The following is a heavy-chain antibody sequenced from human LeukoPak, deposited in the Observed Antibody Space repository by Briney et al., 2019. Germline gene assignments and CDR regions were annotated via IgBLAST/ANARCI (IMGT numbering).Heavy chain of an antibody. D-gene: IGHD3-22*01. CDR1: GYTFTGYY. CDR2: INPHSGGT. V-gene: IGHV1-2*02. CDR3: ARRSDDYDSSAYYH. J-gene: IGHJ4*02. Sequence: GASVKVSCKASGYTFTGYYMHWVRQAPGQGLEWMGWINPHSGGTNYAQKFQGGVTMTRDTSITTAYMELSSLRSDDTAVYYCARRSDDYDSSAYYHWGQGTLVTVSS.